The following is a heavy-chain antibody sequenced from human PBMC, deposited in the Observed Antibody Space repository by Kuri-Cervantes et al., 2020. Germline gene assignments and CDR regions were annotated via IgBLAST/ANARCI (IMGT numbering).Heavy chain of an antibody. D-gene: IGHD6-13*01. Sequence: GESLKISCAASGFTFSSYSMNWVRQAPGKGLEWVSYISSSSSTIYYADSVKGRFTISRDNAKNSLHLQMNSLRDEDTAVYYCASLYSSSWRNWFDPWGQGTLVTVSS. CDR3: ASLYSSSWRNWFDP. CDR2: ISSSSSTI. CDR1: GFTFSSYS. V-gene: IGHV3-48*02. J-gene: IGHJ5*02.